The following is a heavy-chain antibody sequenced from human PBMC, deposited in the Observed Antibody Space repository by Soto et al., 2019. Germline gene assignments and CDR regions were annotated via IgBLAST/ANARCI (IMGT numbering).Heavy chain of an antibody. CDR3: ARHYQQWLVRAAFDI. Sequence: QLQLQESGPGLVKPSETLSLTCTVSGGSISSSSYYWGWIRQPPGKGLEWIGSIYYSGSTYYNPSLKSRVNISVDTSKNQFSQKLSSVTAADTAVYYCARHYQQWLVRAAFDIWGQGTMVTVSS. V-gene: IGHV4-39*01. J-gene: IGHJ3*02. CDR1: GGSISSSSYY. CDR2: IYYSGST. D-gene: IGHD6-19*01.